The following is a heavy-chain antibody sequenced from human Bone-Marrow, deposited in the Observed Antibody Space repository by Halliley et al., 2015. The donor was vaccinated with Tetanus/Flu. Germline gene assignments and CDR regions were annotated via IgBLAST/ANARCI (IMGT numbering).Heavy chain of an antibody. CDR3: SNRDYCRSTSCYLGSFHI. V-gene: IGHV3-23*01. J-gene: IGHJ3*02. CDR2: SGNGDST. D-gene: IGHD2-2*01. Sequence: SGNGDSTYSPDSGKGRFTISRDNSKNPLYLQMPSLRAEATAVYFCSNRDYCRSTSCYLGSFHIWGQGTLVTVSS.